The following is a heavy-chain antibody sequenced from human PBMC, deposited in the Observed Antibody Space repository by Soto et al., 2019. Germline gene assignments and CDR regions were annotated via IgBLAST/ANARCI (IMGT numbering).Heavy chain of an antibody. CDR3: ARDRRFLEWLSLGHYYYGMDV. Sequence: ASVKVSCKASGYTFAGYYMHWVRQAPGQGLEWMGWINPNSGGTNYAQKFQGWVTMTRDTSISTAYMELSRLRSDDTAVYYCARDRRFLEWLSLGHYYYGMDVWGQGTTVTVSS. J-gene: IGHJ6*02. V-gene: IGHV1-2*04. D-gene: IGHD3-3*01. CDR1: GYTFAGYY. CDR2: INPNSGGT.